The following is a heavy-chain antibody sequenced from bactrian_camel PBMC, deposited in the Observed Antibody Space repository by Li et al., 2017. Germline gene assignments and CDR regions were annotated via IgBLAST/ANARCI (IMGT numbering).Heavy chain of an antibody. CDR2: IDPDGTT. CDR3: AADPHRTYCGGGYPDEDISI. Sequence: HVQLVESGGGSVQAGGSLRLSCAAPGYDYAMRWCMGWFHQVPGKEREGVAAIDPDGTTRYADSVKGRFTISHDNPKNTLFLQMDTLKPEDTAMYYCAADPHRTYCGGGYPDEDISIWGQGTQVTVS. CDR1: GYDYAMRWC. J-gene: IGHJ4*01. D-gene: IGHD2*01. V-gene: IGHV3S53*01.